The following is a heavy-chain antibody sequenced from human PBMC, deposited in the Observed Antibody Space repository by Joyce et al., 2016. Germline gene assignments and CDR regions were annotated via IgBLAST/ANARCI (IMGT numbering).Heavy chain of an antibody. Sequence: QITLKESGPTLVKPTQTLTLTCTFSGFSLSTSGVAVGWILQPPGKALEWLALIYWDGDKRYSPSLKTRLTIAKDTSKNQVVLTMSNMDPVDTATYYCAHRQTAATLRGGFDYWGQGSLVIVSS. CDR2: IYWDGDK. V-gene: IGHV2-5*02. J-gene: IGHJ4*02. CDR1: GFSLSTSGVA. CDR3: AHRQTAATLRGGFDY. D-gene: IGHD6-13*01.